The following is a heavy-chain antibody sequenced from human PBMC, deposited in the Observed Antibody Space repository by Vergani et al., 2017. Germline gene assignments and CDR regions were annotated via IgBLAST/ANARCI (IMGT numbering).Heavy chain of an antibody. CDR1: GGSISSSSYY. J-gene: IGHJ6*02. V-gene: IGHV4-39*07. Sequence: QLQLQESGPGLVKPSETLSLTCTVSGGSISSSSYYWGWIRQPPGKGLEWIGSIYYSGSTYYNPSLKSRVTISVDTSTNQFSLKLSSVTAADTAVYYCARVDIVVVVAGLDVWGQGTTVTVSS. CDR2: IYYSGST. CDR3: ARVDIVVVVAGLDV. D-gene: IGHD2-15*01.